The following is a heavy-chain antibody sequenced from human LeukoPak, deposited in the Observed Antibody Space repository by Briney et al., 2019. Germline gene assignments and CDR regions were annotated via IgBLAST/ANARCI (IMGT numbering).Heavy chain of an antibody. CDR1: GFTFSSYW. V-gene: IGHV3-74*01. CDR3: ARDRSSGYYEGDY. CDR2: INSDGSNT. J-gene: IGHJ4*02. Sequence: GGSLRLSCAASGFTFSSYWMHWVRQAPGKGLVWVSRINSDGSNTRYADSVKGRFTISRDNAKNTLYLQMNSLRAEDTAVYYCARDRSSGYYEGDYWGQGTLVTVSS. D-gene: IGHD3-22*01.